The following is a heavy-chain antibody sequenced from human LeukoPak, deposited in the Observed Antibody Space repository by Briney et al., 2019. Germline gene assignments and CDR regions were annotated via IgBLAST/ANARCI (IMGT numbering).Heavy chain of an antibody. CDR3: ARFLSGLGGLDH. CDR2: IYNSGST. CDR1: GGSISSGGYY. V-gene: IGHV4-61*08. J-gene: IGHJ4*02. D-gene: IGHD3-9*01. Sequence: SETLSLTCTVSGGSISSGGYYWSWIRQPPGKGLEWIGYIYNSGSTKYNPSLKSRITISLDTSKNQVSLKLSTVTAADTAVYYCARFLSGLGGLDHWGQGTLVTVSS.